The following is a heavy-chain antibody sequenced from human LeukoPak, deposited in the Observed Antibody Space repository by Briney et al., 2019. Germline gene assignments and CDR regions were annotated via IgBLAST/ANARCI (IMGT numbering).Heavy chain of an antibody. CDR2: IWYDGGNK. V-gene: IGHV3-33*01. CDR1: GFTFSSYG. Sequence: GGSLRLSCAASGFTFSSYGMHWVRQAPGKGLEWVAVIWYDGGNKYYADSVKGRFTISRDNSKNTLYLQMNSLRAEDTAVYYCARDRQISYFDYWGQGTLVTVSS. CDR3: ARDRQISYFDY. J-gene: IGHJ4*02. D-gene: IGHD3-3*02.